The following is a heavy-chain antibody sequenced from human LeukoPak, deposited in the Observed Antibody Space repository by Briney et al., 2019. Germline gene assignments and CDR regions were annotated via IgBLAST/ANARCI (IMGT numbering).Heavy chain of an antibody. CDR3: SGESYGDYLFYY. V-gene: IGHV3-64*01. D-gene: IGHD4-17*01. Sequence: GGSLRLSCAASGFTFSSYAMHWVRQAPGKGRDYVSAISGNGGSTYYANSVKGRFTISRDNSKNTLYLQMGSLRAEDMGVYYCSGESYGDYLFYYWSQGTLVTVSA. CDR1: GFTFSSYA. J-gene: IGHJ4*02. CDR2: ISGNGGST.